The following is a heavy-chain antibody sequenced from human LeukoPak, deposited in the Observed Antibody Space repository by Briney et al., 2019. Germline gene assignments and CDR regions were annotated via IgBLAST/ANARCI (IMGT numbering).Heavy chain of an antibody. J-gene: IGHJ5*02. CDR2: INHSGST. CDR3: ARGFGSSWYGDWFDP. D-gene: IGHD6-13*01. V-gene: IGHV4-34*01. Sequence: PSETLSLTCAVYGGSFSGYYWSWIRQPPGKGLERIGEINHSGSTNYNPSLKSRVTISVDTSKNQFSLKLSSVTAADTAVYYCARGFGSSWYGDWFDPWGQVTLVTVSS. CDR1: GGSFSGYY.